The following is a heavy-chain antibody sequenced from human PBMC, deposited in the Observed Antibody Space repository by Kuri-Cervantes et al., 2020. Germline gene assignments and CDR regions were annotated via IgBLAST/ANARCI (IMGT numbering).Heavy chain of an antibody. D-gene: IGHD2-15*01. J-gene: IGHJ4*02. Sequence: GESLKISCAASGFTFSSYSMNWVRQAPGKGLEWVSYISSSSSTIYYADSVKGRFTISRDNAKNSLYLQMSSLRAEDTAVYYCARDGCSGGSCYYFDYWGQGTLVTVSS. CDR3: ARDGCSGGSCYYFDY. CDR1: GFTFSSYS. V-gene: IGHV3-48*01. CDR2: ISSSSSTI.